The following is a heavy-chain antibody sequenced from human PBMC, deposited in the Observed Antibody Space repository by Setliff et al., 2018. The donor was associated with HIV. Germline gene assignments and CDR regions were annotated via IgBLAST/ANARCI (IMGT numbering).Heavy chain of an antibody. CDR2: ISGLGGGTI. CDR3: AREVGQQWISDAFDI. J-gene: IGHJ3*02. CDR1: GGSISSYY. Sequence: LSLTCTVSGGSISSYYWSWIRQAPGKGLEWVSYISGLGGGTIYYADSVRGRFTISRDNSNNTLYLQMNSLRAEDTAVYYCAREVGQQWISDAFDIWGQGTTVTVSS. D-gene: IGHD6-19*01. V-gene: IGHV3-11*01.